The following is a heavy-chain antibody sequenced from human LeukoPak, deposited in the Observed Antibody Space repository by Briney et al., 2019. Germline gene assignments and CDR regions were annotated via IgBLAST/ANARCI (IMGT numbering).Heavy chain of an antibody. D-gene: IGHD3-3*01. CDR2: ISGHNGNT. CDR3: ARDGDPLESLYYYGMDV. J-gene: IGHJ6*02. CDR1: GYTFIGYG. Sequence: ASVKVSCKASGYTFIGYGISWVRQAPGQGLEWMGWISGHNGNTDYAQKLQDRVTMTTDISTSTASMELRSLTYDDTAVYYCARDGDPLESLYYYGMDVWGQGTPVTVSS. V-gene: IGHV1-18*01.